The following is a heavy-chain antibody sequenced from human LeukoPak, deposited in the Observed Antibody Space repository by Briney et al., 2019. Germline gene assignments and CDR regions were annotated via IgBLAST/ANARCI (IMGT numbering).Heavy chain of an antibody. Sequence: PSETLSLTCAVYGGSFSGYYWSWIRQPPGKGLEWIGEINHSGSTNYNPSLKSRVTISVDTFKNQFSLKLSSVTAADTAVYYCARGSHSRGRYCSSTSCYAGVNWFDPWGQGTLVTVSS. D-gene: IGHD2-2*01. CDR3: ARGSHSRGRYCSSTSCYAGVNWFDP. CDR2: INHSGST. J-gene: IGHJ5*02. V-gene: IGHV4-34*01. CDR1: GGSFSGYY.